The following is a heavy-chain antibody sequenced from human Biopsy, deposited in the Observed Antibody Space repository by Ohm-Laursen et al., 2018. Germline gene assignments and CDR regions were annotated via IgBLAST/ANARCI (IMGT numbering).Heavy chain of an antibody. CDR3: VRGVDYYDPYHYYALDV. Sequence: SDTLSLTCAVYGESFNGYYWSWIRQTPGKGLEWIGEINRSGRTNYNPSLKSRVTISVDTSKNQFSLKVRSVTAADTAVYYCVRGVDYYDPYHYYALDVWGQGTTVTASS. CDR2: INRSGRT. D-gene: IGHD3-22*01. V-gene: IGHV4-34*01. J-gene: IGHJ6*02. CDR1: GESFNGYY.